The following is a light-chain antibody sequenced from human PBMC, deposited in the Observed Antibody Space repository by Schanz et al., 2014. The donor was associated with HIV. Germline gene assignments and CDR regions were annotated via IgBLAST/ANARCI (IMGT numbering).Light chain of an antibody. Sequence: EIVLTQSPGTLSLSPGERATLSCRASQTVSSSYFAWYQQKPGQSPRLLIYSASSRATGIPDRFSGSGSGTDFTLTIRRVEPEDFAVYYCQQYGSFFSFGGGTKVEIK. CDR2: SAS. CDR3: QQYGSFFS. J-gene: IGKJ4*01. CDR1: QTVSSSY. V-gene: IGKV3-20*01.